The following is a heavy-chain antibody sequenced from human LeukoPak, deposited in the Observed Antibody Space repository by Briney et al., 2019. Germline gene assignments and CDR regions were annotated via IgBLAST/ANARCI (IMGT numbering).Heavy chain of an antibody. Sequence: GGSLRLSCAASGFTFSSYWMHWVRQAPGKGLVWVSRINSDGSSASYADSVKGRFTISRDNAKNTLYLQMNSLRAEDTAVYYCARDEAYYDILTGYYYGMDVWGQGTTVTVSS. J-gene: IGHJ6*02. CDR1: GFTFSSYW. D-gene: IGHD3-9*01. V-gene: IGHV3-74*01. CDR3: ARDEAYYDILTGYYYGMDV. CDR2: INSDGSSA.